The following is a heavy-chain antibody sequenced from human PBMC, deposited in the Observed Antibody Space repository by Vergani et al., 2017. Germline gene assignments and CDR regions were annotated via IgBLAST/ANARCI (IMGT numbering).Heavy chain of an antibody. Sequence: QVQLVQSGAEVKKPGSSVKVSCKASGGTFSSYAISWVRQAPGQGLEWMGRIIPILGIANYAQKFQSRVTITADKSTSTAYMELRSLRSDDTAVYYCAIVDGGPYYFDYWGQGTLVTVSS. V-gene: IGHV1-69*04. CDR3: AIVDGGPYYFDY. D-gene: IGHD5-24*01. CDR1: GGTFSSYA. J-gene: IGHJ4*02. CDR2: IIPILGIA.